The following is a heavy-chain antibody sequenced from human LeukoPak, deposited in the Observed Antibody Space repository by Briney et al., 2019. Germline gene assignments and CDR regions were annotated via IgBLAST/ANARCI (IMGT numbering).Heavy chain of an antibody. CDR3: ARDSPSIAVAGEGALFDY. V-gene: IGHV1-2*02. CDR1: GYTFTGYY. Sequence: ASVKVSCKASGYTFTGYYMHWVRQAPGQGLEWMGWINPNSGGTNYAQKFQGRVTMTRDMSTSTVYMELSSLRSEDTAVYYCARDSPSIAVAGEGALFDYWGQGTLVTVSS. D-gene: IGHD6-19*01. J-gene: IGHJ4*02. CDR2: INPNSGGT.